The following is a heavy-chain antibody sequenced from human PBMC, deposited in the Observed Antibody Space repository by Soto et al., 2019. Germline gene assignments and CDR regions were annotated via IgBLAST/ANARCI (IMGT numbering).Heavy chain of an antibody. CDR3: ARDLGYYDSSGYFDY. CDR1: GFTFSDYQ. D-gene: IGHD3-22*01. CDR2: ISSSGSII. V-gene: IGHV3-11*01. Sequence: LRLSCAASGFTFSDYQMSWIRQAPVKGLEWVSYISSSGSIISYADSVRGRFTISRDNAKNSLYLQVNSLRAEDTAVYYCARDLGYYDSSGYFDYWGQGTLVTVSS. J-gene: IGHJ4*02.